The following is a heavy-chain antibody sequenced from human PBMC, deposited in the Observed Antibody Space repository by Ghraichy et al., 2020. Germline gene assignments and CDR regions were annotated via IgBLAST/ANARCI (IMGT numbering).Heavy chain of an antibody. CDR2: ISGSGGST. V-gene: IGHV3-23*01. CDR3: AKLDGSGPHSRGYFDY. CDR1: GFTFSSYA. D-gene: IGHD6-19*01. Sequence: LSLTCAASGFTFSSYAMSWVRQAPGKGLEWVSAISGSGGSTYYADSVKGRFTISRDNSKNTLYLQMNSLRAEDTAVYYCAKLDGSGPHSRGYFDYWGQGTLVTVSS. J-gene: IGHJ4*02.